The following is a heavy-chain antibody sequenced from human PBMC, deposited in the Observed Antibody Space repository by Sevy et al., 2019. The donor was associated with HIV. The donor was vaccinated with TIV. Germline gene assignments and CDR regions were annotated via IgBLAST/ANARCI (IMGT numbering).Heavy chain of an antibody. V-gene: IGHV4-39*01. Sequence: SETLSLTCTVSGGSISSSSYYWGWIRQPPGKGLEWIGSIYYSGSTYYNPSLKSRVTISVDTSKNQFSLKLSSVTAADTAVYYGARDLMVRGVITGWFDPWGQGTQVTVSS. J-gene: IGHJ5*02. CDR1: GGSISSSSYY. CDR3: ARDLMVRGVITGWFDP. D-gene: IGHD3-10*01. CDR2: IYYSGST.